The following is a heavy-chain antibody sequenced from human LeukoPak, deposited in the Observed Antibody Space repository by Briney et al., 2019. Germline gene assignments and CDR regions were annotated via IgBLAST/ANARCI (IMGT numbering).Heavy chain of an antibody. J-gene: IGHJ4*02. Sequence: GGSLRLSCAASGFTFSSYWMSWVRQAPGEGLEWVANIKEDGSEKYYVDSVKGRFTISRDNAKNSLYLQMNSLRAEDTAVYYCAKRYCTSTSCSFFDSWGQGTLVTVSS. D-gene: IGHD2-2*01. CDR2: IKEDGSEK. V-gene: IGHV3-7*05. CDR3: AKRYCTSTSCSFFDS. CDR1: GFTFSSYW.